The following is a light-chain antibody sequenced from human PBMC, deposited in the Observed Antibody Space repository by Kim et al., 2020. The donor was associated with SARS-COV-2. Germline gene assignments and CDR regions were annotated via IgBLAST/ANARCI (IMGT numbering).Light chain of an antibody. Sequence: PGQAVTISCTGTSNDVGGYNYDAWYQQHPGKAPKLMIDDVSNRPSGVHDRFSGSKSGNTASLTISGLQPEDEADYYCCSYAGSYTVFGGGTQLTVL. CDR1: SNDVGGYNY. CDR3: CSYAGSYTV. CDR2: DVS. V-gene: IGLV2-11*03. J-gene: IGLJ2*01.